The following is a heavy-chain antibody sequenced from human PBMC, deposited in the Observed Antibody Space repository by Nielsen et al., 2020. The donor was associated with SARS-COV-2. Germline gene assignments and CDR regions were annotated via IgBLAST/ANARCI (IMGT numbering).Heavy chain of an antibody. CDR2: IYYSGST. CDR1: GGSFGGYY. CDR3: ARARYGDYFDY. D-gene: IGHD4-17*01. J-gene: IGHJ4*02. Sequence: SETLSLTCAVYGGSFGGYYWSWIRQPPGKGLEWIGYIYYSGSTNYNPSLKSRVTISVDTSKNQFSLKLSSVTAADTAVYYCARARYGDYFDYWGQGTLVTVSS. V-gene: IGHV4-59*01.